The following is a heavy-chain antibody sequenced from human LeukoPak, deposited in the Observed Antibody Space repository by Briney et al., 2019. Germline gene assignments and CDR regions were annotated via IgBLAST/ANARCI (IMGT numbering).Heavy chain of an antibody. V-gene: IGHV3-30*02. Sequence: GGSLRLSCAASGFTFSSYGMHWVRQAPGKGLEWVAFIRYDGSNKYYADSVKGRFTISRDNSKNTLYLQMNSLRAEDTAVYYCAKGLVVAARENWFDPWGQGTLVTVSS. CDR3: AKGLVVAARENWFDP. CDR1: GFTFSSYG. J-gene: IGHJ5*02. CDR2: IRYDGSNK. D-gene: IGHD2-15*01.